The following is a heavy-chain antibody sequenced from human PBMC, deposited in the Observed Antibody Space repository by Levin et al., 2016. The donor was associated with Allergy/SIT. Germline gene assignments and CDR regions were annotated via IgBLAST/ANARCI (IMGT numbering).Heavy chain of an antibody. J-gene: IGHJ5*02. V-gene: IGHV1-2*02. Sequence: WVRQAPGQGLEWMGWINPNSGGTNYAQKFQGRVTMTRDTSISTAYMELSRLRSDDTAVYYCARIGGPYYDSSGYDPWGQGTLVTVSS. CDR3: ARIGGPYYDSSGYDP. D-gene: IGHD3-22*01. CDR2: INPNSGGT.